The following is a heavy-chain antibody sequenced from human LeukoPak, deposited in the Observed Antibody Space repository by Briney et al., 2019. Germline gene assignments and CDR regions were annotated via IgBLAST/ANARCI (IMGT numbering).Heavy chain of an antibody. V-gene: IGHV3-30*04. D-gene: IGHD3-22*01. CDR1: GFTFSSYA. Sequence: GGSLRLSCAASGFTFSSYAMHWVRQAPGKGLEWVALISYDGTNKYYGDSVKGRFTISRDNSKNTVYLQMNSQRAEDTAVYYCARRNHYESKESDYWGQGTLVTVSS. CDR2: ISYDGTNK. J-gene: IGHJ4*02. CDR3: ARRNHYESKESDY.